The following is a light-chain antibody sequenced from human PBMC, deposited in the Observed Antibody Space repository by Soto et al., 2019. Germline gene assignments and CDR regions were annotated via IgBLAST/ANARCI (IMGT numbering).Light chain of an antibody. Sequence: DIQMTQSPSTLSASVGDRVTITCRASQFISSWLAWYQQKPGKVPKLLIFHASKLESGVLSRFSGSGSGTEFTLTISSLHPDDFATYYCQQYNSYPWTFGQWTKVES. V-gene: IGKV1-5*01. CDR2: HAS. CDR3: QQYNSYPWT. CDR1: QFISSW. J-gene: IGKJ1*01.